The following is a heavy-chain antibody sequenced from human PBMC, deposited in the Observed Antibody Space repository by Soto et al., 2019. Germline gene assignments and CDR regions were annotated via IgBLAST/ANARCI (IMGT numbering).Heavy chain of an antibody. CDR2: IYYGERT. D-gene: IGHD5-12*01. CDR3: ARYQYRRYDTGY. V-gene: IGHV4-59*08. J-gene: IGHJ4*02. CDR1: GGSISSYY. Sequence: SETLSLTCTVSGGSISSYYWSWIRQPPGKGLEWIGYIYYGERTTYNPSLKNRVTISVDMSKNQFSLKLNSVTAADTAVYYCARYQYRRYDTGYSGQGTLVTVSS.